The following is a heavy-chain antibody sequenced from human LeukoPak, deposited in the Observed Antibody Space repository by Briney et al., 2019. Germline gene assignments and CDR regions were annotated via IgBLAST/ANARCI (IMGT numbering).Heavy chain of an antibody. CDR3: TRGSYDSSGYYYGVFDY. D-gene: IGHD3-22*01. CDR2: ISSSGSTI. CDR1: GFTFSSYE. J-gene: IGHJ4*02. Sequence: GGSLRLSCAASGFTFSSYEMNWVRQAPGKGLEWVSYISSSGSTIYYADSVKGRFTISRDNAKNSLYLQMNSLRAEDTAVYYCTRGSYDSSGYYYGVFDYWGQGTLVTVSS. V-gene: IGHV3-48*03.